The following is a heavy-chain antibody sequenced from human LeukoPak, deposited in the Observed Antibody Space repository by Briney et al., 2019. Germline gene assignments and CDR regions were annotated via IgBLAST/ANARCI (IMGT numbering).Heavy chain of an antibody. V-gene: IGHV4-59*08. D-gene: IGHD6-13*01. CDR1: GGSISTYY. J-gene: IGHJ2*01. Sequence: SSETLSLTCTVSGGSISTYYWSWIRQPPGKGLEWMAYIYHSGSTNYNSSLKSRITISVDTSKNQFSLKLSSMTAADTAVYYCARQSRSWYLAKRPNWYFELWGRGTLVTVSS. CDR2: IYHSGST. CDR3: ARQSRSWYLAKRPNWYFEL.